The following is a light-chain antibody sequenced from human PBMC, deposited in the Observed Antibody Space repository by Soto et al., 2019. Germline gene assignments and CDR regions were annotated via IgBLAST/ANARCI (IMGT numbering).Light chain of an antibody. CDR1: NSDVGSYSL. CDR3: CSYAGSGTWV. J-gene: IGLJ3*02. CDR2: EGS. Sequence: QSVLTQPASVSGSPGQSITISCTGTNSDVGSYSLVSWYQQHPGEAPKLIIYEGSKRPSGVSNRFSGSKSVNTASLTISGLRAEDEADYYCCSYAGSGTWVFGGGTKVTVL. V-gene: IGLV2-23*01.